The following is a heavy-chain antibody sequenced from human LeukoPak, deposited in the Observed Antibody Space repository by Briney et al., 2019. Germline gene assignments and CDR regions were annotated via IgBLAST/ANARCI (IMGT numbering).Heavy chain of an antibody. CDR2: IKQDGSEK. Sequence: GGSLRLSCAASGFTFSSYWMSWVRQAPGKGLEWVANIKQDGSEKYYVDSVKGRFTISRDNAKNSLYLQMNSLRAEDTAVYYCAKDITSDIVAIPGAMRRYYYGMDVWGQGTAVTVSS. D-gene: IGHD2-2*01. CDR3: AKDITSDIVAIPGAMRRYYYGMDV. J-gene: IGHJ6*02. V-gene: IGHV3-7*03. CDR1: GFTFSSYW.